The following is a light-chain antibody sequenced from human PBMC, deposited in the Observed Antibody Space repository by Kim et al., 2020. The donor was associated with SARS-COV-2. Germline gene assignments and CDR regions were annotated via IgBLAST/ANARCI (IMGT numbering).Light chain of an antibody. CDR2: EGS. Sequence: GQSFTISCTGTSSDVGSYNLVSWYQQHPGKAPKLMIYEGSKRPSGVSNRFSGSKSGNTAFLTISGLQAEDEADYYCCSYAGSSTWVFGGGTQLTVL. V-gene: IGLV2-23*01. CDR3: CSYAGSSTWV. CDR1: SSDVGSYNL. J-gene: IGLJ3*02.